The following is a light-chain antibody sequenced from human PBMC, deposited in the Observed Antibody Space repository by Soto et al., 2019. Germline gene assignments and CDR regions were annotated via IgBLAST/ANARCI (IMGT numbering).Light chain of an antibody. V-gene: IGKV3-11*01. CDR1: LSVKNY. Sequence: IVLTQSPATLYLSPGEKANLSYRAKLSVKNYLAWYQQKPGQARRLLIYDASNRATGIPAKFSGRGSGTDFTLTISRLAPEDFGDYVCQHRSNWLTFGGGTKVEIK. CDR3: QHRSNWLT. CDR2: DAS. J-gene: IGKJ4*01.